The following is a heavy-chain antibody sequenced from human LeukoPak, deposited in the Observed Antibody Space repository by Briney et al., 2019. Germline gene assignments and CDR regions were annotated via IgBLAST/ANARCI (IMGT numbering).Heavy chain of an antibody. CDR1: GGSISSYY. V-gene: IGHV4-59*01. J-gene: IGHJ6*03. Sequence: SETLSLTCTVSGGSISSYYWSWIRQPPGKGLEWIGYIYYSGSANYNPSLKSRVTISVDTSKNQFSLKLSSVTAADTAVYYCARRIAAAHYYYMDVWGKGTTVTVSS. CDR2: IYYSGSA. CDR3: ARRIAAAHYYYMDV. D-gene: IGHD6-13*01.